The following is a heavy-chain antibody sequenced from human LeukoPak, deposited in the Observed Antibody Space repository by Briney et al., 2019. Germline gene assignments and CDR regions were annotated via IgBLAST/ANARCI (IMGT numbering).Heavy chain of an antibody. Sequence: GGSLRLSCAASGFTVSSNYMSWIRQAPGQALVWIAFISGSGASVQNANSMKGRFTISRDNAKNTVSLQMNSLRVEDTAVYYCTRDHITSWQIDFWGQGTMVTVSS. J-gene: IGHJ4*02. D-gene: IGHD2-2*01. CDR2: ISGSGASV. V-gene: IGHV3-11*01. CDR1: GFTVSSNY. CDR3: TRDHITSWQIDF.